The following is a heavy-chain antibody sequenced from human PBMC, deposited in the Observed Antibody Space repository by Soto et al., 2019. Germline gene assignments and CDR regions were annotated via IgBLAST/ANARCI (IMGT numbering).Heavy chain of an antibody. V-gene: IGHV4-4*07. CDR1: GGSISSYY. CDR3: ARSRDSSGWYVNWFDP. D-gene: IGHD6-19*01. Sequence: QVQLQESGPGLVKPSETLSLTCTVSGGSISSYYWSWIRQPAGKGLEWIGRIYTSGSTNYNPSLKSRVTMSVDTSKNQFSLKLSSVTAADTAVYYCARSRDSSGWYVNWFDPWGQGTLVTVSS. CDR2: IYTSGST. J-gene: IGHJ5*02.